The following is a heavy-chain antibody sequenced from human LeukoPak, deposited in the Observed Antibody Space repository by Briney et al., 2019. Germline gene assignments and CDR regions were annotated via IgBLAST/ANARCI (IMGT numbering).Heavy chain of an antibody. D-gene: IGHD3-22*01. CDR3: ARASASPTNSNSYYFETTKKNAFDI. Sequence: ASVKVSCKPSGYTFNNYGITWVRQAPGQGLEWMGWISAYNGDKNYAQNLQSRVTMTTDTSARTAYMELRSLSSDDTAVYYCARASASPTNSNSYYFETTKKNAFDIWGQGTMVTVSS. V-gene: IGHV1-18*01. J-gene: IGHJ3*02. CDR2: ISAYNGDK. CDR1: GYTFNNYG.